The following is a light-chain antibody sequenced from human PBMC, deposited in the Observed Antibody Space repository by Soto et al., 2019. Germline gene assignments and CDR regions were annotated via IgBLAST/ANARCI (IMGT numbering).Light chain of an antibody. CDR1: SSDVGGYRF. CDR3: SSYTSSSTLV. J-gene: IGLJ1*01. Sequence: QSALTQPASVSGSPGQSITISCTGTSSDVGGYRFVSWYQHHPGEAPKLIIYEVSNRPSGVSNRFSGSKSGNTASLTISGLQAEDEADYYCSSYTSSSTLVFGTGTKLTVL. V-gene: IGLV2-14*01. CDR2: EVS.